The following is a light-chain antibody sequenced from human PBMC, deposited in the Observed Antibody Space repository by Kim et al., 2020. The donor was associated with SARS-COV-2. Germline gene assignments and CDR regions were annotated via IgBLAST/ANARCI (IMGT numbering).Light chain of an antibody. CDR2: GVS. V-gene: IGKV3-15*01. J-gene: IGKJ4*01. CDR3: QQYENWLT. Sequence: SVSPGERATLSCRASQSVSNNLAWYQQKPGQAPRLLIYGVSTRATGIPVRFIGSGSGTVFTLTITSLQSEDSAVYYCQQYENWLTFGGGTKVDIK. CDR1: QSVSNN.